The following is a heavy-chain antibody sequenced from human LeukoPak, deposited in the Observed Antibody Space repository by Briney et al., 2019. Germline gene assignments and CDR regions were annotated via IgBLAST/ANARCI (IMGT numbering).Heavy chain of an antibody. J-gene: IGHJ5*02. CDR2: IYHSGST. V-gene: IGHV4-4*02. Sequence: PSETLSLTCAVSGDSISSSNWWSWVRQPPGKGLEWIGEIYHSGSTKYNSSLKSRVTISVDTSKNQFSLKLSSVTATDTAVYYCARHTAKYSSGFNWFDPWGQGTLVTVSS. CDR3: ARHTAKYSSGFNWFDP. D-gene: IGHD6-19*01. CDR1: GDSISSSNW.